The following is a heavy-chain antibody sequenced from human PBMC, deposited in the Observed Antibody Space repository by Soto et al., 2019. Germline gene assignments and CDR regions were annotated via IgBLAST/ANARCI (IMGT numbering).Heavy chain of an antibody. J-gene: IGHJ6*02. CDR3: ARDIVVVVAATRYYYYYGMDV. Sequence: GGSLRLSCAASGFTFSSYAMHWVRQAPGKGLEWVAVISYDGSNKYYADSVKGRFTISRDNSKNTLYLQMNSLRAEDTAVYYCARDIVVVVAATRYYYYYGMDVWGQGTTVTVSS. D-gene: IGHD2-15*01. CDR2: ISYDGSNK. V-gene: IGHV3-30-3*01. CDR1: GFTFSSYA.